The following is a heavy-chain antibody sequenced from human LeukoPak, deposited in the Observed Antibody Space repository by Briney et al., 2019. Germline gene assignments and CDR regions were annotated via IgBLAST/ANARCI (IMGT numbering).Heavy chain of an antibody. CDR3: VRGDCSDVSCYLPEYFRH. V-gene: IGHV1-18*01. CDR1: GYTLTSFS. CDR2: ISAYNGYK. D-gene: IGHD2-15*01. Sequence: GASVKVSCKASGYTLTSFSISWVRQAPGHGLEWMGWISAYNGYKDYAQKLQGRVTMTTDTSTNTAYMELRSLRSDDTAVYYCVRGDCSDVSCYLPEYFRHWGQGTLVTVSS. J-gene: IGHJ1*01.